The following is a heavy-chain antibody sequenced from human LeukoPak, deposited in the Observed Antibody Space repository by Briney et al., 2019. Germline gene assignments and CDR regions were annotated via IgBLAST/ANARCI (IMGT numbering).Heavy chain of an antibody. CDR2: INSNGDST. D-gene: IGHD6-19*01. CDR1: GFIFSSHA. V-gene: IGHV3-64*01. Sequence: GGALRLSCAATGFIFSSHAMHLVRQAPGKGLEYVSAINSNGDSTYHAHSVKGRFTISRDNSKNSLYLQMGSLRAEDMAVYYCAREGQWLDSWGLGTLVTVS. CDR3: AREGQWLDS. J-gene: IGHJ1*01.